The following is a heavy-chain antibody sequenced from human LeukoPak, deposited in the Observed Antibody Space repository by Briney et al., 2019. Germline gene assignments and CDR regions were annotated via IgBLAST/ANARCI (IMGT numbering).Heavy chain of an antibody. J-gene: IGHJ4*02. V-gene: IGHV3-30*03. D-gene: IGHD1-26*01. CDR1: GFTFRSYS. CDR3: ARDRTVGSL. CDR2: VSADGRTQ. Sequence: GRSLRLSCAASGFTFRSYSIHWVRQAPGKGLEWVTVVSADGRTQLYSDSVKGRFTVYRDNSLNTLHLQMNSLETEDTAVYYCARDRTVGSLWGQGTLVTVSS.